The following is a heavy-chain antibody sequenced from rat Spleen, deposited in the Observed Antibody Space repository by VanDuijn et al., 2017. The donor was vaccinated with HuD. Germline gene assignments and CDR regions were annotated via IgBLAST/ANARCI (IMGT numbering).Heavy chain of an antibody. D-gene: IGHD1-1*01. CDR3: ARSDGTHYYLPFAD. Sequence: EVQLQESGPGLVKPSQSLSLTCSVTGHSIDSSYRWNWIRKFPGNKLEWMGYINSAGSTHYNPSLKSRISISRDRSKNQFFLQVDSVTTEDTATYYCARSDGTHYYLPFADWGQGTLVTVSS. CDR1: GHSIDSSYR. J-gene: IGHJ3*01. V-gene: IGHV3-3*01. CDR2: INSAGST.